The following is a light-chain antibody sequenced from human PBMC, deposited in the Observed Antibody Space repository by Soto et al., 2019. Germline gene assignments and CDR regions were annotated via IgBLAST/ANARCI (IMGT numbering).Light chain of an antibody. CDR1: SRDIGDYNH. CDR3: CSYSGSRLS. V-gene: IGLV2-11*01. Sequence: QSVLTQPPSVSGSPGQSVTISCTGTSRDIGDYNHVSWYQQHPGKAPKLIIYDVAKRPSGVPDRFSGSKSGNTASLTISGLQPEDEADYSCCSYSGSRLSFGGGTKVTVL. CDR2: DVA. J-gene: IGLJ2*01.